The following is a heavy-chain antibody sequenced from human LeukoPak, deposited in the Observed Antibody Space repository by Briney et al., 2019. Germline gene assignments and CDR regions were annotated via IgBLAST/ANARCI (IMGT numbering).Heavy chain of an antibody. V-gene: IGHV3-23*01. J-gene: IGHJ4*02. CDR2: ISNSGGST. Sequence: GGSLRLSCAASGFTFSSYAMSWVRQAPGKGLEWVSSISNSGGSTYYADSVKGRFTISRDNSKNTLYLQMNSLRAEDTAVYYCAKPESGVTIFGGIDYWGQGTLVTVSS. D-gene: IGHD3-3*01. CDR3: AKPESGVTIFGGIDY. CDR1: GFTFSSYA.